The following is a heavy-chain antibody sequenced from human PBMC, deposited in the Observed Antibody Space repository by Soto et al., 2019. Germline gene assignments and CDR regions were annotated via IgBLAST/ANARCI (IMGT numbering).Heavy chain of an antibody. CDR2: IYYSGST. J-gene: IGHJ4*02. CDR3: ARGGSGWSNYYYFDY. Sequence: PSETLSLTCTVSGGSITTGGSYWSWIRQPPGKGLEWIGYIYYSGSTYYNPSLKSRVTISVDTSKNQFSLKLSSVTAADTAVYYCARGGSGWSNYYYFDYWGQGTLVTVSS. V-gene: IGHV4-30-4*01. CDR1: GGSITTGGSY. D-gene: IGHD6-19*01.